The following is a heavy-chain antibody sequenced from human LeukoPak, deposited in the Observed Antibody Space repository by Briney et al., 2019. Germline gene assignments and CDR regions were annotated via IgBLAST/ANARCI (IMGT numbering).Heavy chain of an antibody. Sequence: GGSLRLSCAASGFTFSTFWMHWVRQAPGKGLVWVSGINSDGSITTYADSVRGRFTISRDNAENTLYLQMNSLRAEDTAVYYCARGRYYGMDVWGQGTTVTVSS. CDR2: INSDGSIT. J-gene: IGHJ6*02. V-gene: IGHV3-74*03. CDR3: ARGRYYGMDV. CDR1: GFTFSTFW.